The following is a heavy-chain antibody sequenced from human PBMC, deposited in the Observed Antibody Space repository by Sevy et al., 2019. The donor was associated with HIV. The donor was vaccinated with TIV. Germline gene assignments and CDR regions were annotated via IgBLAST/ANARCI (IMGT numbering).Heavy chain of an antibody. CDR3: ARVVAYCSGGSCFAGYYYGMDV. CDR1: GFTFSSYN. CDR2: ISSSSSCI. J-gene: IGHJ6*02. D-gene: IGHD2-15*01. Sequence: GGSLRLSCAASGFTFSSYNMNWVRQAPGKGLEWVSSISSSSSCIYYADSVKGRFTISRDNAKDSLYLQMNTLRAEDTAVYYCARVVAYCSGGSCFAGYYYGMDVWGQGTTVTVSS. V-gene: IGHV3-21*01.